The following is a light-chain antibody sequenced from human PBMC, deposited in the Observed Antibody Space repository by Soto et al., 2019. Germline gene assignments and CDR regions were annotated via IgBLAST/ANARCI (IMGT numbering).Light chain of an antibody. J-gene: IGLJ1*01. V-gene: IGLV2-23*01. CDR2: EGS. Sequence: QSALTQPASVSGSPGQSITISCTGTSSDVGSYNLVSWYQQHPGKAPKLMIYEGSKRPSGVSNRFSGSKSGNTASLTISGLQAEDEADYYCCSYAGSSTSYVFGTGTKL. CDR3: CSYAGSSTSYV. CDR1: SSDVGSYNL.